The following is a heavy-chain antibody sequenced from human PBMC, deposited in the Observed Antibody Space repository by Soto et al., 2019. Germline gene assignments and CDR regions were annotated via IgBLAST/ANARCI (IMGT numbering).Heavy chain of an antibody. Sequence: GESLKISCKGSGYSFTSYWIGWVPQMPGKGLEWMGIIYPGDSDTRYSPSFQGQVTISADKSISTAYLQWSSLKASDPAMYYCARHVGTKTRLGYGMDVWGQGTTGTVSS. D-gene: IGHD1-7*01. CDR1: GYSFTSYW. J-gene: IGHJ6*01. CDR3: ARHVGTKTRLGYGMDV. V-gene: IGHV5-51*01. CDR2: IYPGDSDT.